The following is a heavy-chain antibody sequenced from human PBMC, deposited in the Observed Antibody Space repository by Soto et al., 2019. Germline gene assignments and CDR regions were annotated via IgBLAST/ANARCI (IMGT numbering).Heavy chain of an antibody. D-gene: IGHD2-15*01. CDR3: ARGQVVVVVAATRLRGWFDP. CDR1: GGSFSDYY. V-gene: IGHV4-34*01. CDR2: INHSGST. Sequence: QVQLQQWGAGLLKPSETLSLSCAVYGGSFSDYYWSWIRQPPGKGLEWIGEINHSGSTNYNPSLKSRVTISADTSKNQFSLKLSSVTAADTAVYYCARGQVVVVVAATRLRGWFDPWGQGTLVTVSS. J-gene: IGHJ5*02.